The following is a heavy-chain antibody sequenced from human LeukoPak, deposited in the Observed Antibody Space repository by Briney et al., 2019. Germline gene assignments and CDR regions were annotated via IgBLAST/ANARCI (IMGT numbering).Heavy chain of an antibody. Sequence: ASVKVSCKASGYTFTNFGFSWVRQAPGQGLEWTGWISAYKANTNYAQNFQGRVTMTTDTSTSTAYMTLRSLRSDDTAVYYCARDRRDYIRGSYRPFDYWGQGTLVTVSS. D-gene: IGHD3-16*02. CDR1: GYTFTNFG. V-gene: IGHV1-18*01. CDR3: ARDRRDYIRGSYRPFDY. J-gene: IGHJ4*02. CDR2: ISAYKANT.